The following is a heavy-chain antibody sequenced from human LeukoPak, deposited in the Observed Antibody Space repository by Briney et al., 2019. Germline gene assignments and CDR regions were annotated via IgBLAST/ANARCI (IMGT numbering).Heavy chain of an antibody. CDR3: ARDVYSYGPINAFDI. Sequence: GGSLRLSCAASGFTFSDYGMNWVRQAPGEGLEWVSYISPSSSTIFYADSVKGRFTISRDNAKNSLSLQMNSLRAEDTAVYYCARDVYSYGPINAFDIWGQGTMVTVSS. J-gene: IGHJ3*02. V-gene: IGHV3-48*04. CDR1: GFTFSDYG. D-gene: IGHD5-18*01. CDR2: ISPSSSTI.